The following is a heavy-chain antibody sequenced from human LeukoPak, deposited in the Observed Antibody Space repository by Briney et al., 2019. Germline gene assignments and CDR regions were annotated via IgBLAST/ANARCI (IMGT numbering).Heavy chain of an antibody. CDR1: GGSISSSGYY. CDR3: ASEYYDILTGYTPHDY. J-gene: IGHJ4*02. Sequence: SETLSLTCTVSGGSISSSGYYWGWIRQPPGKGLEWIGSIYYSGSTYYNPSLKSRVTISGDTSKNQFSLKLSSVTAADTAVYYCASEYYDILTGYTPHDYWGQGTLVTVSP. V-gene: IGHV4-39*01. CDR2: IYYSGST. D-gene: IGHD3-9*01.